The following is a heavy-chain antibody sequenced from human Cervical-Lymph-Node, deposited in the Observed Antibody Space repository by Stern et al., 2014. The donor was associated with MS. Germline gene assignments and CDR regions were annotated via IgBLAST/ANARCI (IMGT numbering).Heavy chain of an antibody. V-gene: IGHV5-51*03. CDR1: GYDFTRYW. CDR2: IYPGDSDT. Sequence: EVQLVESGAEVKKPGESPNISCKGLGYDFTRYWIGWGRQKPGKGLEWMGFIYPGDSDTRYSPSFRGQVTISADKSHTSAYLQWSSLKASDTAIYYCARLRGLGGLRYWGQGTLVSVSS. D-gene: IGHD4-23*01. J-gene: IGHJ4*02. CDR3: ARLRGLGGLRY.